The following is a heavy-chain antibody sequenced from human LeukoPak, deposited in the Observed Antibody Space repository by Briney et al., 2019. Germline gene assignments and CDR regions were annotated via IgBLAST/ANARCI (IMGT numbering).Heavy chain of an antibody. V-gene: IGHV4-59*10. CDR1: GGSFSGYY. D-gene: IGHD4-17*01. Sequence: SETLSLTCAVYGGSFSGYYWSWIRQPAGKGLEWIGRIYTSGSTNYNPSLKSRVTISVDTSKNQFSLKLSSVTAADTAVYYCARAGDYGDYNDYMDVWGKGTTVTVSS. CDR3: ARAGDYGDYNDYMDV. J-gene: IGHJ6*03. CDR2: IYTSGST.